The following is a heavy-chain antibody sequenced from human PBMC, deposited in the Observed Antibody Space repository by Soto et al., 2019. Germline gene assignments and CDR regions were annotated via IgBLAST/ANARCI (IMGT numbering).Heavy chain of an antibody. Sequence: QVQLVQSGTEVKKPGASVKVSCKASGGTFSRSGFHWVRQAPGQGLEWMGMIVPSVDTTNYAQKFQARVTISADQFTSTVYMEVRSLRSEDTAVYYCARCPQPPDTADPYAVDVWCQGTRVIVSS. J-gene: IGHJ6*02. CDR1: GGTFSRSG. CDR3: ARCPQPPDTADPYAVDV. CDR2: IVPSVDTT. D-gene: IGHD5-18*01. V-gene: IGHV1-69*18.